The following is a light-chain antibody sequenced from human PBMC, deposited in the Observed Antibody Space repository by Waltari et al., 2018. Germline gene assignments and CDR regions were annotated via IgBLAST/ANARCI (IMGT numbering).Light chain of an antibody. Sequence: DTQMTQSPSAVSTSVGDRLPITCRASQGISTWLAWYQQKPGKAPKLLIYSASRLQKGVPSRFSVILYWTDFTLTISSLQPEDFATYYCQQAKTFPLTFGGGTKVEIK. J-gene: IGKJ4*01. V-gene: IGKV1-12*01. CDR3: QQAKTFPLT. CDR1: QGISTW. CDR2: SAS.